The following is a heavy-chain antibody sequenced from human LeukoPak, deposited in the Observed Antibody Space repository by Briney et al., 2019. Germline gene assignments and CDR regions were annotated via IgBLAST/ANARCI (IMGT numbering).Heavy chain of an antibody. V-gene: IGHV4-34*01. Sequence: SETLSLTCAVYGGSFSGYYWSWIRQPPGKGLEWIGEIIHSGRTNYNPSLKSRVTISVDTSKNQFSLKLSSVTAADTAVYYCARGPRLLWFGELSGKRSHNWFDPWGQGTLVTVSS. D-gene: IGHD3-10*01. CDR1: GGSFSGYY. J-gene: IGHJ5*02. CDR2: IIHSGRT. CDR3: ARGPRLLWFGELSGKRSHNWFDP.